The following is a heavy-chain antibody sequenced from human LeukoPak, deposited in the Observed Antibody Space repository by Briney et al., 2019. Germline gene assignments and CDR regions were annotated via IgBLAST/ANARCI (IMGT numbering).Heavy chain of an antibody. CDR2: IHHDGSNK. J-gene: IGHJ4*02. Sequence: GGSLRLSCAASGFTFSSYGMHWVRHAPGKGLDWVAFIHHDGSNKYYADSVRGRFTISRDNAKNSLYLEMNSLRVDDTGVYYCVSCRESSSSCSLDYWGQGTLVSVSS. CDR3: VSCRESSSSCSLDY. CDR1: GFTFSSYG. V-gene: IGHV3-30*02. D-gene: IGHD2-2*01.